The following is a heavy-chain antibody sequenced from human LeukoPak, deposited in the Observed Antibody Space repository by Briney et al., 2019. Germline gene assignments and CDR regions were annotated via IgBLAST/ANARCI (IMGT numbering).Heavy chain of an antibody. Sequence: GGSLRLSCAASGFTFSSYAMSWVRQAPGKGLEWVSGISGSGDNTYHADSVKGRLTISRDNSKNTLYLQMISLRAEDTAIYYCAKSGGLSGSGRLGVDVWGQETTVSVSS. J-gene: IGHJ6*02. CDR3: AKSGGLSGSGRLGVDV. D-gene: IGHD3-10*01. CDR1: GFTFSSYA. CDR2: ISGSGDNT. V-gene: IGHV3-23*01.